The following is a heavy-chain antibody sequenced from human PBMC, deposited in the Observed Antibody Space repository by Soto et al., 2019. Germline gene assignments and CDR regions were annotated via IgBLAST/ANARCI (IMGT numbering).Heavy chain of an antibody. CDR1: RYGYSSYL. CDR3: MRRYYDILTGSYYFYY. V-gene: IGHV5-51*01. CDR2: IYPGDSDT. J-gene: IGHJ4*02. Sequence: SLKPSWKGCRYGYSSYLSGCVRQMPGKGLEWMGCIYPGDSDTRYSPSFQGRVSNSAHQSISTTYLHWSTTEPSDTPRYYCMRRYYDILTGSYYFYYWGQETLVTFSS. D-gene: IGHD3-9*01.